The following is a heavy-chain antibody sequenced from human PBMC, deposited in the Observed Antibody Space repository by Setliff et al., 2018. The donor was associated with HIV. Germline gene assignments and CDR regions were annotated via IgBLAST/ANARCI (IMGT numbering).Heavy chain of an antibody. J-gene: IGHJ3*02. V-gene: IGHV3-21*01. CDR3: TRDQPRYYNFWSGPDAFDI. Sequence: KSGGSLRLSCVASGFTFSSYGMHWVRQAPGKGLEWVSSISSSSSYIYYADSVKGRFTISRDNAKNSLYLQMNSLRAEDTAVYYCTRDQPRYYNFWSGPDAFDIWGQGTMVTVSS. D-gene: IGHD3-3*01. CDR2: ISSSSSYI. CDR1: GFTFSSYG.